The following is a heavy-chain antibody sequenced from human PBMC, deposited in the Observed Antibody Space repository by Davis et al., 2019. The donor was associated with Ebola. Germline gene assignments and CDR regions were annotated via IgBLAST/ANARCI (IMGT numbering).Heavy chain of an antibody. CDR2: ISSSSNYI. CDR1: GFTFSSNS. Sequence: GESLKISCAASGFTFSSNSMNWVRQAPGKGLEWVSFISSSSNYIYYADSVKGRFTVSRDNAKNTLYLQMNSLRAEDTAVYYCAREWENYGDYMGYFDYWGQGTLVTVSS. D-gene: IGHD4-17*01. V-gene: IGHV3-21*01. J-gene: IGHJ4*02. CDR3: AREWENYGDYMGYFDY.